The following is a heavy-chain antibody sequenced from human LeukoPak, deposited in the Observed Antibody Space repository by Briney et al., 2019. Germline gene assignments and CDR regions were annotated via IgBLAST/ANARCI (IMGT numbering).Heavy chain of an antibody. CDR2: VKPNSGGT. J-gene: IGHJ4*02. V-gene: IGHV1-2*02. CDR3: ARGPHGRIYDILTGFDY. CDR1: GYTFTGHS. D-gene: IGHD3-9*01. Sequence: ASVKVSCKASGYTFTGHSMYWVRQAPGQGLEWMGWVKPNSGGTNYAQKFQGRVTMTRDTSISTAYMELSRLRSDDTAVYYCARGPHGRIYDILTGFDYWGQGTLVTVSS.